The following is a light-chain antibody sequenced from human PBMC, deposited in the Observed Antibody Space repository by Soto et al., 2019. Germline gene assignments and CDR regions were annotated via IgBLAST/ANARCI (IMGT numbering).Light chain of an antibody. Sequence: QLVLTQPPSVSGAPGQRVTISCTGSSSNIGAGYDVHWYQQLPGTAPKLLTYGNSNRPSGVPDRFSGSKSGTSASLAITGLQAEDEADYYCQSYDSSLSAVVFGGGTKLTVL. CDR2: GNS. CDR3: QSYDSSLSAVV. V-gene: IGLV1-40*01. J-gene: IGLJ2*01. CDR1: SSNIGAGYD.